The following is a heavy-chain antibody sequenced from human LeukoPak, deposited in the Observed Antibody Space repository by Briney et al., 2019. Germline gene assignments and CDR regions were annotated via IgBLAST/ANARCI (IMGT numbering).Heavy chain of an antibody. Sequence: SVKVSCKASGGTFSRYAISWVRQAPGQGLEWMGGIIPIFGTANYAQKFQGRVTITADESTSTAYMELSSLRSEDTAVYYCARVYYYDRRNWFDPWGQGTLVTVSS. J-gene: IGHJ5*02. CDR3: ARVYYYDRRNWFDP. D-gene: IGHD3-22*01. V-gene: IGHV1-69*13. CDR1: GGTFSRYA. CDR2: IIPIFGTA.